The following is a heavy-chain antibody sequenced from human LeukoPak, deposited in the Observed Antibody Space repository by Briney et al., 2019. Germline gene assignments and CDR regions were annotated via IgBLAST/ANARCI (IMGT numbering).Heavy chain of an antibody. CDR2: IRSKANSYAT. D-gene: IGHD3-16*02. Sequence: PGGSLRLSRAASGFTFSGSAMHWVRQASGKGLEWVGRIRSKANSYATAYAASVKGRFTISRDDSKNTAYLQMNSLKTEDTAVYYCTRHYDDYVWGSYRYGYDYWGQGTLVTVSS. CDR3: TRHYDDYVWGSYRYGYDY. CDR1: GFTFSGSA. J-gene: IGHJ4*02. V-gene: IGHV3-73*01.